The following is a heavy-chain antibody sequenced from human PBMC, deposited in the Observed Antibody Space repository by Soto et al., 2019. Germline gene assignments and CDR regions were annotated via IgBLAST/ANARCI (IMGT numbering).Heavy chain of an antibody. V-gene: IGHV3-21*01. CDR1: GFTFSSYS. D-gene: IGHD3-3*01. CDR2: ISSSSSYI. CDR3: ARDFGVEWPPQEHYYYGMDV. J-gene: IGHJ6*02. Sequence: EVQLVESGGGLVKPGGSLRLSCAASGFTFSSYSMNWVRQAPGKGLEWVSSISSSSSYIYYADSVKGRFTISRDNAKNSLYLQMNSLRAEDTAMYYCARDFGVEWPPQEHYYYGMDVWGQGTTVTVSS.